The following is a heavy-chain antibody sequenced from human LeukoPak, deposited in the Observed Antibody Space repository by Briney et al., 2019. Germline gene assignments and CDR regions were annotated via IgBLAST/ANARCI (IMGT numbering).Heavy chain of an antibody. CDR2: INHSGST. Sequence: PSETLSLTCAVYGGSFSGYYWSWIRQPPGKGLEWIGEINHSGSTNYNPSLKSRVTISVDTSKNQFSLKLSSVTAADTAVYYCARQQYSYGAYFDYWGQGTLVTVSS. CDR1: GGSFSGYY. J-gene: IGHJ4*02. V-gene: IGHV4-34*01. D-gene: IGHD5-18*01. CDR3: ARQQYSYGAYFDY.